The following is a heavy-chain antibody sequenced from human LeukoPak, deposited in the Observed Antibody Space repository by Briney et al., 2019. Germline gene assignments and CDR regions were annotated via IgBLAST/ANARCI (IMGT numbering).Heavy chain of an antibody. CDR1: GYSFTNYD. Sequence: ASVKVSCKASGYSFTNYDINWVRQATGQGLEWMGWMNPKSGDTGYSQKFQGRVTMTTDTSTSTAYMEVRSLRSDDTAVYYCARVHSSSTDAFDIWGQGTMVTVSS. V-gene: IGHV1-8*02. J-gene: IGHJ3*02. CDR2: MNPKSGDT. CDR3: ARVHSSSTDAFDI. D-gene: IGHD6-6*01.